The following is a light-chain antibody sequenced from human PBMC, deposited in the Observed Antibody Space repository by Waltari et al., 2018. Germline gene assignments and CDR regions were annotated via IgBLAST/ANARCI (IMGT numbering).Light chain of an antibody. CDR1: QTTNNNF. CDR3: QQYDGSVLT. V-gene: IGKV3-20*01. Sequence: IVLTQSPDTLSLSPGQRATLSCRASQTTNNNFLVWYQQKPGQAPRLLIHGASSRATGFPDRFSGSGSGTDFTLTISSLKPEDSAVYYCQQYDGSVLTFGGGTKVEI. J-gene: IGKJ4*01. CDR2: GAS.